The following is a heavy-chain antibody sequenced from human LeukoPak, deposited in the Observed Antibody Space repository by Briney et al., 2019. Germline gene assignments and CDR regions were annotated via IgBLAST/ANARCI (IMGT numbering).Heavy chain of an antibody. V-gene: IGHV4-34*01. J-gene: IGHJ4*02. D-gene: IGHD2-8*01. CDR3: ARVRDCTNGVCYRFDY. CDR2: INHSGST. Sequence: PSETLSLTCAVYGGSFSGYYWSWIRQPPGKGLEWIGEINHSGSTNYNPSLKSRVTISVDTSKNQFSLKLSSVTAADTAVYYCARVRDCTNGVCYRFDYWGQGTLVTVSS. CDR1: GGSFSGYY.